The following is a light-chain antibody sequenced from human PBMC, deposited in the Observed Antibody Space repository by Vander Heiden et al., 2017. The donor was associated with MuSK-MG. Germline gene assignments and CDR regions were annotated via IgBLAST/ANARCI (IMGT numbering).Light chain of an antibody. V-gene: IGKV1-33*01. CDR2: DAS. J-gene: IGKJ5*01. CDR3: QHDDYLPHT. Sequence: DIQMTQSPSSLSASVGDRVTITCQASQDINKYLSWYQLIPGKAPKLLIYDASILETGVPSRFSGSGSGTDFTFTISTLQPEDLATYYCQHDDYLPHTFGQGTRLDIK. CDR1: QDINKY.